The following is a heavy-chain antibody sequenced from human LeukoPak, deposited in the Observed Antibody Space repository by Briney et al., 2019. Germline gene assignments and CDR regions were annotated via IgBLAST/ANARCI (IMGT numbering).Heavy chain of an antibody. V-gene: IGHV3-53*04. Sequence: RSGGSLRLSCAASGFTVSSNYMSWVRQAPGKGLEWVSVIYSGGSTYYADSVKGRFTISRHNSKNTLYLQMNSLRAEDTAVYYCARASPGAANDYWGQGTLVTVSS. CDR2: IYSGGST. CDR1: GFTVSSNY. CDR3: ARASPGAANDY. J-gene: IGHJ4*02. D-gene: IGHD2-15*01.